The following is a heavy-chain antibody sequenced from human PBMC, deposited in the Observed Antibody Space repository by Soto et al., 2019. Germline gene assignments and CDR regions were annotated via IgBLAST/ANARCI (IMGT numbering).Heavy chain of an antibody. D-gene: IGHD6-19*01. CDR1: GGTFSSYA. Sequence: GASVKVSCKASGGTFSSYAISWVRQAPGQGLEWMGGIIPIFGTANYAQKFQGRVTITADKSTSTAYMELSSLRSEDTAVYYCARGVPDSSGWSYYYYGMDVWGQGTTVTVSS. V-gene: IGHV1-69*06. J-gene: IGHJ6*02. CDR2: IIPIFGTA. CDR3: ARGVPDSSGWSYYYYGMDV.